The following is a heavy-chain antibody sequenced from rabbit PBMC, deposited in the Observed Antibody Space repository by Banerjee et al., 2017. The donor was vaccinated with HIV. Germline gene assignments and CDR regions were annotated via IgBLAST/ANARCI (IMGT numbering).Heavy chain of an antibody. CDR1: GFSFSNKAV. CDR3: VREAGYGGYGDGNL. Sequence: QEQLVESGGGLVKPEGSLKLSCTASGFSFSNKAVMCWVRQAPGKGLEWIACINAVTGKAVYASWAKGRFTFSKTSSTTVTLQVTSLTAADTATYFCVREAGYGGYGDGNLWGQGTLVTVS. D-gene: IGHD6-1*01. CDR2: INAVTGKA. V-gene: IGHV1S45*01. J-gene: IGHJ4*01.